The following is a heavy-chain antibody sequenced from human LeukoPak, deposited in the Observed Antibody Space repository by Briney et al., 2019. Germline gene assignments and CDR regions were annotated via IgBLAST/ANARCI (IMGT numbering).Heavy chain of an antibody. CDR1: GGSISSRDYY. Sequence: PSETLSLTCTVSGGSISSRDYYWGWIRQPPGKGLEWIGSIYYSGSTYYNPSLKSRVTISVDTSKNQFSLKLSAVTAADTAVYYCARDRSYGYEDYWGQGTLVTVSS. CDR3: ARDRSYGYEDY. V-gene: IGHV4-39*07. J-gene: IGHJ4*02. D-gene: IGHD5-18*01. CDR2: IYYSGST.